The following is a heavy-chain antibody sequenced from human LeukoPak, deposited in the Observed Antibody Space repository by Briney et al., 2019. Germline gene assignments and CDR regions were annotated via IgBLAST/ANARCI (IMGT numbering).Heavy chain of an antibody. V-gene: IGHV1-69*04. CDR2: IIPFLGLT. D-gene: IGHD6-6*01. CDR1: GDTVINYG. Sequence: ASVKVSCKSSGDTVINYGINWVRLAPGQGLEWMGRIIPFLGLTIYAQKFQGRVTITADKSTATAFMKLTSLRSDDAAVYYCARDSRRIAGRPDWFDPWGQGTLVTVSS. J-gene: IGHJ5*02. CDR3: ARDSRRIAGRPDWFDP.